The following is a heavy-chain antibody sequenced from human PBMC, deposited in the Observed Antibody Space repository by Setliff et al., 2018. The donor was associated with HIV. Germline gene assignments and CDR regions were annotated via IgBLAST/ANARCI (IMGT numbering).Heavy chain of an antibody. CDR1: GDSINSGSYY. D-gene: IGHD3-16*01. CDR2: IYNSGST. V-gene: IGHV4-61*01. CDR3: ARERSLITNRRYFDS. Sequence: PSETLSLTCTVSGDSINSGSYYWSWIRQPPGKGLEWIGYIYNSGSTNHNPSLKSRVTISVDTSKNQFSLKLSSVTAADTAVYYCARERSLITNRRYFDSWGQGTLVTVSS. J-gene: IGHJ4*02.